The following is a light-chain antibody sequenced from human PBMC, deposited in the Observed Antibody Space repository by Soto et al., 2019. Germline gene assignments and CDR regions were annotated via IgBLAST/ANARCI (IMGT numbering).Light chain of an antibody. CDR3: QQYNNSPLT. V-gene: IGKV3-15*01. CDR2: GAT. Sequence: IVMTKSPASLSVSTGGGATLSCRASQSVSILLAWYQQRHGQAPRLLIHGATTRDTGIPARFSGCGSGTEFTLTISRLQSEDVALYYCQQYNNSPLTFGGGTQVDI. CDR1: QSVSIL. J-gene: IGKJ4*01.